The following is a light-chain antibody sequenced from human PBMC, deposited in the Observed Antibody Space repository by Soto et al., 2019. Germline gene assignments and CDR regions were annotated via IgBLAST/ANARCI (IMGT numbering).Light chain of an antibody. CDR1: QGISSY. J-gene: IGKJ1*01. Sequence: DIQLTQSPSFLSASVGDRVTITCRASQGISSYLAWYQQKPGKAPKLLIYAASTLQSGVPLRFSGSGSGTEFTLTISSLQPEDFATYYCQQPRAFGQGTKVEIK. V-gene: IGKV1-9*01. CDR2: AAS. CDR3: QQPRA.